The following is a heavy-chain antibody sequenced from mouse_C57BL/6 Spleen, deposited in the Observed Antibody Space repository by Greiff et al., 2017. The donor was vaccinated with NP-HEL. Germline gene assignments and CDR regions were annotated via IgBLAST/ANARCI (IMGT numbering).Heavy chain of an antibody. V-gene: IGHV3-6*01. CDR2: ISYDGSN. J-gene: IGHJ4*01. D-gene: IGHD6-1*01. Sequence: EVKLMASGPGLVKPSQSLSLTCSVTGYSITSGYYWNWIRQFPGNQLEWMGYISYDGSNNYNPSLKNRISITRDTSKNQFFRKLNSVTTEDTATYYCARASGYAMDYWGQGTSVTVSS. CDR3: ARASGYAMDY. CDR1: GYSITSGYY.